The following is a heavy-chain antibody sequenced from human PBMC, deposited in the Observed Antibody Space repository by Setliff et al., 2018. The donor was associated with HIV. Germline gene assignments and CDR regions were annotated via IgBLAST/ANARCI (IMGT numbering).Heavy chain of an antibody. V-gene: IGHV4-4*08. CDR1: GGSISSYY. J-gene: IGHJ5*02. CDR2: IYTSGST. CDR3: ARGIRYYYDSSGYYSWFDP. D-gene: IGHD3-22*01. Sequence: PSETLSLTCIVSGGSISSYYWSWIRQPPGKGLEWIGYIYTSGSTNYNPSLKSRVTISVDTSKNQFSLKLSSVTAADTAVYYCARGIRYYYDSSGYYSWFDPWGQGTLVTVS.